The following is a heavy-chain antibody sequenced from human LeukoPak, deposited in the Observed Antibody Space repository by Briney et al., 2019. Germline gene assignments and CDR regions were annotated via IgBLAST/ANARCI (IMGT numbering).Heavy chain of an antibody. D-gene: IGHD6-19*01. CDR1: GFTFSSYQ. CDR2: ITSTGTTI. CDR3: ARIYSSGRVNDTLYT. Sequence: PGGSLRLTCAGSGFTFSSYQMTWLGQAPGKGLQWVSYITSTGTTIHYADSVKGRFTISRDNANNSLFLQMNSLRAEDTAVYYCARIYSSGRVNDTLYTWGQGTMVSVSS. J-gene: IGHJ3*02. V-gene: IGHV3-48*03.